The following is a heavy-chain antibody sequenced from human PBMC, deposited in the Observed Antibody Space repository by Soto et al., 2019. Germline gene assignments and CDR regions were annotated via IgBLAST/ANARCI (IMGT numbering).Heavy chain of an antibody. CDR2: MNPNSGNT. CDR1: GYTFTSDD. Sequence: ASVKVSCKASGYTFTSDDINWVRQATGQGLEWMGWMNPNSGNTGYAQKFQGRVTMTRNTSISTAYMELSSLRSEDTAVYYCAALSGGLMGPGDAFDIWGQGTMVNVSS. V-gene: IGHV1-8*01. J-gene: IGHJ3*02. CDR3: AALSGGLMGPGDAFDI. D-gene: IGHD3-10*01.